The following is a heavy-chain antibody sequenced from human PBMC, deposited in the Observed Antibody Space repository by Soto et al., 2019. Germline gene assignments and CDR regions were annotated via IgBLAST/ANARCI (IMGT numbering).Heavy chain of an antibody. CDR3: ARGNWFDP. V-gene: IGHV1-8*01. Sequence: GASVKVSCKASGYTFTSYDINWVRQATGQGLEWVGWVNPDSGKTDYARKFQGRVTMTRNTSISTVYMELSVLRSEDTAVYYCARGNWFDPWGQGTLVTVSS. CDR1: GYTFTSYD. CDR2: VNPDSGKT. J-gene: IGHJ5*02.